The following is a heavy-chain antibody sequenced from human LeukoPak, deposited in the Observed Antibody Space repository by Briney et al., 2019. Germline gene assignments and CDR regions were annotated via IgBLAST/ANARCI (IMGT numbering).Heavy chain of an antibody. V-gene: IGHV4-34*01. CDR1: IDSFSNYH. J-gene: IGHJ4*02. D-gene: IGHD3-22*01. CDR2: VNESGGT. Sequence: SETLSLTCAVYIDSFSNYHWNWIRQTPAKGMEWIGEVNESGGTNISPSLRSRVILSVDTSKNQFSLKLSSVTAADTAVYYCGLGYYDSSGWSPHFDYWGQGTLVTVSS. CDR3: GLGYYDSSGWSPHFDY.